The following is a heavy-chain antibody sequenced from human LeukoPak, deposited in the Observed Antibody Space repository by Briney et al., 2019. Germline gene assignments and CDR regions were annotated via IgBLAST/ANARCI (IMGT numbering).Heavy chain of an antibody. CDR3: ARDSGAEQGPIDY. D-gene: IGHD3-10*01. V-gene: IGHV3-74*01. CDR1: GFTFSSYW. Sequence: GGSLRLSCAASGFTFSSYWMHWVRQAPGKGLVWVSRINSDGSSTSHADSVKGRFTISRDNAKNTLYLQMNSLRAEDTAVYYCARDSGAEQGPIDYWGQGTLVTVSS. J-gene: IGHJ4*02. CDR2: INSDGSST.